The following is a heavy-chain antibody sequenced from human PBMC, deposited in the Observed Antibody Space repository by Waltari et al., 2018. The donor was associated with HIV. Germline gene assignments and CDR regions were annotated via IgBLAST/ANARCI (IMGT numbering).Heavy chain of an antibody. CDR3: ARHSRITMIGNWFDP. CDR1: GGSISSSSYY. V-gene: IGHV4-39*01. D-gene: IGHD3-22*01. CDR2: IYYSGST. J-gene: IGHJ5*02. Sequence: QLQLQESGPGLVKPSETLSLTCTVSGGSISSSSYYWGWIRKPPGKGLEWIGSIYYSGSTYYNPPLKSRVTISVDTSKNQFSRKLSSVTAADTAVYYCARHSRITMIGNWFDPWGQGTLVTVSS.